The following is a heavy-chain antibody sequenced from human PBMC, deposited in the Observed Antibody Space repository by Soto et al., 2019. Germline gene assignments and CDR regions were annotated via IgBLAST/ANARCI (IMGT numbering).Heavy chain of an antibody. CDR3: HTVVGIVVVPSALGVAY. V-gene: IGHV3-15*07. D-gene: IGHD2-15*01. CDR1: GFTFSNAW. Sequence: GGSLRLSCAASGFTFSNAWMNWVRQAPGKGLEWVGRIKSKTDGGTTDYAAPVKGRFTISRDDSKQTLHLQLNSLKTEDTAVYYCHTVVGIVVVPSALGVAYWGHGTLVTVSS. CDR2: IKSKTDGGTT. J-gene: IGHJ4*01.